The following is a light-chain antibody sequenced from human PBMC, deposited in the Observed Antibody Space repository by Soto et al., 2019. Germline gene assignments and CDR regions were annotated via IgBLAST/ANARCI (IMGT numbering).Light chain of an antibody. V-gene: IGLV4-69*01. CDR3: QTWGTGIVL. Sequence: QSVLTQSPSASASLGASVKLTCTLSSGHSSYAIAWHQQQPEKGPRYLMKLNNDGSHSKGDGIPDRFSGSRSGAERYLTISSLQSEDEADYYCQTWGTGIVLFGGGTQLTVL. J-gene: IGLJ2*01. CDR2: LNNDGSH. CDR1: SGHSSYA.